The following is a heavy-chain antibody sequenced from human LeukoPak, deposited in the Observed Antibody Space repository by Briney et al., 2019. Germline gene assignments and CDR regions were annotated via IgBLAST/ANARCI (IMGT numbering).Heavy chain of an antibody. D-gene: IGHD2-2*01. Sequence: PSETLSLTCTVFGGSISSSSYYWGWIRQPPGKGLEWIGSIYYSGSTYYNPSLKSRVTISVDTSKNQFSLKLSSVTAADTAVYYCASLKTVPAATTYYYYGMDVWGQGTTVTVSS. CDR2: IYYSGST. J-gene: IGHJ6*02. CDR1: GGSISSSSYY. V-gene: IGHV4-39*01. CDR3: ASLKTVPAATTYYYYGMDV.